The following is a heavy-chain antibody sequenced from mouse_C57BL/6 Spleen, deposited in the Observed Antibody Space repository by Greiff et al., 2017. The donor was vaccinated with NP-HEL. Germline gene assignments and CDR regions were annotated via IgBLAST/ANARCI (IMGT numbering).Heavy chain of an antibody. CDR3: EIYYYGSSYVDYFDY. Sequence: VQLQQPGAELVKPGASVKLSCKASGYTFTSYWMHWVKQRPGQGLEWIGMIHPNSGSTNYNEKFKSKATLTVDKSSSTAYMQLSSLTSEDSAVYYCEIYYYGSSYVDYFDYWGQGTTLTVSS. J-gene: IGHJ2*01. CDR2: IHPNSGST. V-gene: IGHV1-64*01. CDR1: GYTFTSYW. D-gene: IGHD1-1*01.